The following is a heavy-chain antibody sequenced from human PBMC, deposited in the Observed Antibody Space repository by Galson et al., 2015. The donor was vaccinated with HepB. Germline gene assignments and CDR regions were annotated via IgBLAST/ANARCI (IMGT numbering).Heavy chain of an antibody. V-gene: IGHV4-34*01. J-gene: IGHJ5*02. CDR2: INHSGST. CDR3: ARVMRLGYCSSTSCYRAYNWFDP. CDR1: GGSFSGYY. Sequence: ETLSLTCAVYGGSFSGYYWSWIRQPPGKGLEWIGEINHSGSTNYNPSLKSRDTISVDTSKNQFSLKLSSVTAADTAVYYCARVMRLGYCSSTSCYRAYNWFDPWGQGTLVTVSS. D-gene: IGHD2-2*02.